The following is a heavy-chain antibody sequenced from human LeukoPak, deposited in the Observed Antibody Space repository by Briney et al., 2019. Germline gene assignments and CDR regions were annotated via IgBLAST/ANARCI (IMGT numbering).Heavy chain of an antibody. D-gene: IGHD6-13*01. V-gene: IGHV1-46*01. CDR1: GYTFTSYH. Sequence: ASVKVSCKASGYTFTSYHMHWVRQAPGQGLEWMGIINPSGGTTNYAQKFRGRVTMTRDMSTSTVYMELSSLRSDDTAVYYCARAPLGLNIAAAGYYYYYYMDVWGKGTTVTVSS. CDR2: INPSGGTT. CDR3: ARAPLGLNIAAAGYYYYYYMDV. J-gene: IGHJ6*03.